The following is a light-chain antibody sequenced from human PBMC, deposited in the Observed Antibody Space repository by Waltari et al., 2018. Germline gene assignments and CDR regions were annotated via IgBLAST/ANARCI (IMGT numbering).Light chain of an antibody. V-gene: IGLV8-61*01. J-gene: IGLJ3*02. CDR3: ALYMGSGIWV. Sequence: QTVVTQEPSLSVSPGGTVTLTCALSSGSLSTTSYATWYQQTPGQAPRRLLYKANARSSGVPDRFSGSILGNTAALTITGAQADDESDYYCALYMGSGIWVFGGGTRLTVL. CDR1: SGSLSTTSY. CDR2: KAN.